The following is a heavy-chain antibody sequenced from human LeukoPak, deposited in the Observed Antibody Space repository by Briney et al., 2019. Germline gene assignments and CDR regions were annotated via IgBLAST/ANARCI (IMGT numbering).Heavy chain of an antibody. CDR2: IKSDGST. J-gene: IGHJ4*02. D-gene: IGHD4-11*01. CDR1: GFTFSSYW. Sequence: GGSLRLSCAASGFTFSSYWMHWVRQAPGKGLVWVSRIKSDGSTDYADSVKGRFTISRDNAKNTVYLQMDGLRAEDTAVYFCARSYTYGNYYFDYWGQGTLVTVSS. CDR3: ARSYTYGNYYFDY. V-gene: IGHV3-74*01.